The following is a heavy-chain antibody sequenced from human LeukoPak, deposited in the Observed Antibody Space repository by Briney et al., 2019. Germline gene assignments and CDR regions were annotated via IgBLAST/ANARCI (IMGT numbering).Heavy chain of an antibody. Sequence: KPGSSLRLSCAASGFSFSSYSMNWVRQAPGKGLEWVSCISSSGSPTYYADSVKGRFSISRDNAKNSLFLQMDSLRDEDTAVYYCARRAVAGANFDYWGQGTLVTVSS. CDR1: GFSFSSYS. D-gene: IGHD6-19*01. CDR3: ARRAVAGANFDY. J-gene: IGHJ4*02. V-gene: IGHV3-48*02. CDR2: ISSSGSPT.